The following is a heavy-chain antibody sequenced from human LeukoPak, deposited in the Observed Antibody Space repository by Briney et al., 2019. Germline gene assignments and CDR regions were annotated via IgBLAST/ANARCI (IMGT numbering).Heavy chain of an antibody. J-gene: IGHJ4*02. CDR1: GFTFDDYA. V-gene: IGHV3-9*01. CDR3: AKDRGYSGYDSLDY. D-gene: IGHD5-12*01. Sequence: GRSLRLSCAASGFTFDDYAMHWVRQAPGKGLEWVSGISWKSGSIGYADSVKGRFTISRDNAKNSLYLQMNSLRAEDTALYYCAKDRGYSGYDSLDYWGQGTLVTVSS. CDR2: ISWKSGSI.